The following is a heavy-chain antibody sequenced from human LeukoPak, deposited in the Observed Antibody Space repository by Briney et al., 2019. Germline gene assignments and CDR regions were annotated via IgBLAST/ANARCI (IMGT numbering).Heavy chain of an antibody. J-gene: IGHJ4*02. CDR1: GYTFTSYG. CDR2: ISAYNGNT. CDR3: ARVSVGDGYNFPYDY. V-gene: IGHV1-18*01. Sequence: GASVKVSCKASGYTFTSYGISWVRQAPGQGLEWMGWISAYNGNTNYAQKLQGRVTITTDTSTSTAYMELRSLRSEDTAVYYCARVSVGDGYNFPYDYWGQGTLVTVSS. D-gene: IGHD5-24*01.